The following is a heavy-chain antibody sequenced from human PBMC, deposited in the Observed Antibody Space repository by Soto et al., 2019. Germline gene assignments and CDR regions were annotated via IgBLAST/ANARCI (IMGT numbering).Heavy chain of an antibody. CDR2: IIPIFGTA. V-gene: IGHV1-69*13. CDR3: AREGYSSGWYPIPSAYFDY. CDR1: GGTFSSYA. J-gene: IGHJ4*02. Sequence: GASVKVSCKASGGTFSSYAISWVRQAPGQGLEWMGGIIPIFGTADYAQKFQGRVTITADESTSTAYMELSSLRSEDTAVYYCAREGYSSGWYPIPSAYFDYWGQGTLVTVSS. D-gene: IGHD6-19*01.